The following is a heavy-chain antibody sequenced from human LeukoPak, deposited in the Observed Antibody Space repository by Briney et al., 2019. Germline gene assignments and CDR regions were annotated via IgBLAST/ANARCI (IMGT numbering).Heavy chain of an antibody. D-gene: IGHD2-2*02. CDR2: INPSGGST. CDR3: ARDPHCSSTSCYKFDY. V-gene: IGHV1-46*01. Sequence: GASVKVSCKASGYTFTSYYMHWVRQAPGQGLEWMGIINPSGGSTSYAQKFQGRVTMTRDMSTSTVYMELSSLRSEDTAVYYCARDPHCSSTSCYKFDYWGQGTLVTVSS. CDR1: GYTFTSYY. J-gene: IGHJ4*02.